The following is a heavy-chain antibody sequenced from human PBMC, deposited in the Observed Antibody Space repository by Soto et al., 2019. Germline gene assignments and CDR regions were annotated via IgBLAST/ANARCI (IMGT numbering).Heavy chain of an antibody. D-gene: IGHD6-6*01. CDR1: GYTFTSYA. Sequence: SVTVSCKASGYTFTSYAINWVRQATGQGLEWLEWMNTNSGNTGYAQQFQGRVNMTRNTSISTAYMELSSLRSEDTAVYYCARENEYSSSSTLVDYWGQGTLVTVSA. CDR3: ARENEYSSSSTLVDY. CDR2: MNTNSGNT. V-gene: IGHV1-8*01. J-gene: IGHJ4*02.